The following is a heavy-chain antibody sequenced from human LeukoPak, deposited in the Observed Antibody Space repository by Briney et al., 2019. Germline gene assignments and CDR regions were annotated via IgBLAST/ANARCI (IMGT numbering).Heavy chain of an antibody. CDR2: ISSSGSTI. J-gene: IGHJ3*02. CDR1: GFTFSSYE. Sequence: PGGSLRLSCAASGFTFSSYEMNWVRQAPGKGLEWVSYISSSGSTIYYADSVKGRFTISRDNAKNSLYLQMNSLRAEDTAVYYCAAHGWDDAFDIWGQGTMVTVSS. V-gene: IGHV3-48*03. D-gene: IGHD6-19*01. CDR3: AAHGWDDAFDI.